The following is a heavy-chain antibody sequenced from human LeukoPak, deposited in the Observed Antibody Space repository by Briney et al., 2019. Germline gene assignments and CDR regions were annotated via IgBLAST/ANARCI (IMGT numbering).Heavy chain of an antibody. CDR2: IHYSGST. CDR3: ARASITYYYYYYMGV. V-gene: IGHV4-59*01. Sequence: PSETLSLTCTVSGDSITNYYWTWIRQPPGKGLKWIGYIHYSGSTNYNPSLKSRVTISVDTSKNQFSLKLSSVTAADTAVYYCARASITYYYYYYMGVWGKGTTVTVSS. CDR1: GDSITNYY. D-gene: IGHD1-14*01. J-gene: IGHJ6*03.